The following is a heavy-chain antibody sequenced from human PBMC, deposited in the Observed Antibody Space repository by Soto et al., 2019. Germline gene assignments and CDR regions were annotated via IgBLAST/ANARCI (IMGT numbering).Heavy chain of an antibody. J-gene: IGHJ3*02. D-gene: IGHD3-3*01. CDR1: GSTLTGDD. CDR2: MNANNGNT. V-gene: IGHV1-18*01. Sequence: ATVTGSCKGSGSTLTGDDGGWVRQATGQGLEWMGWMNANNGNTNYAQKLQGRVTMTTDTSTSTAYMELRSLRSDDTAVYYCARGRMLRFLEWLLFGDAFDIWGQGTMVTV. CDR3: ARGRMLRFLEWLLFGDAFDI.